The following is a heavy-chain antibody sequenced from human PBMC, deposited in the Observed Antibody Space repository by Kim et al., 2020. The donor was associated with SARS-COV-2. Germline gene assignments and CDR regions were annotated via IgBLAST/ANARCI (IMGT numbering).Heavy chain of an antibody. Sequence: SETLSLTCTVSGGSISSGGYYWSWIRQHPGKGLEWIGYIYYSGSTYYNPSLKSRVTISVDTSKNQFSLKLSSVTAADTAVYCCARAHRTIFGVVEYMDVWGPGTTVTVSS. CDR1: GGSISSGGYY. D-gene: IGHD3-3*01. CDR3: ARAHRTIFGVVEYMDV. J-gene: IGHJ6*02. CDR2: IYYSGST. V-gene: IGHV4-31*03.